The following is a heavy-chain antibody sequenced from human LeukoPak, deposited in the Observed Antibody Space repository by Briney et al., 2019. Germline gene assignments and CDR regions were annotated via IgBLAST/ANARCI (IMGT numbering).Heavy chain of an antibody. D-gene: IGHD2-15*01. CDR3: ARGAVTHFDY. V-gene: IGHV3-13*04. J-gene: IGHJ4*02. CDR1: GFTFSNYD. Sequence: PGGSLRLSCAASGFTFSNYDMHWVRQATGKGLEWVSAIGTAGDTYYQGSVRGRFTMSRENAKNSLYLQMNSLTAGDTAVYYCARGAVTHFDYWGQGILVTVSS. CDR2: IGTAGDT.